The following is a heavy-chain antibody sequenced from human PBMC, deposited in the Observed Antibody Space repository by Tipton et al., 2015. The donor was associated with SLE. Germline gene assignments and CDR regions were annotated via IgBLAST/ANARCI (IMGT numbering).Heavy chain of an antibody. CDR2: ISTKNGDT. V-gene: IGHV1-18*01. D-gene: IGHD2-8*02. CDR3: ARECSGTGCLDY. J-gene: IGHJ4*02. CDR1: GYTFINYG. Sequence: QSGPEVKKPGASVKVSCKASGYTFINYGIHWVRQAPGQGLEWMGWISTKNGDTKYAQRFQGRVSMTTDTSTSTTYMALRSPRSDDTAIYYCARECSGTGCLDYWGQGTLVTVSS.